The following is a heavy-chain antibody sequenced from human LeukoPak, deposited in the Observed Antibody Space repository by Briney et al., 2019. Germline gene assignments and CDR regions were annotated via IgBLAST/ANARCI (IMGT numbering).Heavy chain of an antibody. J-gene: IGHJ4*02. CDR1: GFTFSSYA. D-gene: IGHD6-13*01. V-gene: IGHV3-30-3*01. CDR2: ISYDGSNK. CDR3: ARDSRIAAVDY. Sequence: PGRSLRLPCAASGFTFSSYAMHWVRRAPGKGLEWVAVISYDGSNKYYADSVKGRFTISRDNSKNTLYLQMNSLRAEDTAVYYCARDSRIAAVDYWGQGTLVTVSS.